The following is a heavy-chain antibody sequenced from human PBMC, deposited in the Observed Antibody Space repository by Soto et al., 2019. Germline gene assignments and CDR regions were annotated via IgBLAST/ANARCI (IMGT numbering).Heavy chain of an antibody. J-gene: IGHJ4*02. Sequence: QVQLVESGGGVVQPGRSLRLSCAASGFTFSSYGMHWVRQAPGKGLEWVAVIWYDGSNTYYADSVKGRFTISRDNSKNTLYLQMNSLRAEDTAVYYCARDPGYSSGTPSNYWGQGTLVTVSS. CDR2: IWYDGSNT. D-gene: IGHD6-19*01. CDR3: ARDPGYSSGTPSNY. CDR1: GFTFSSYG. V-gene: IGHV3-33*01.